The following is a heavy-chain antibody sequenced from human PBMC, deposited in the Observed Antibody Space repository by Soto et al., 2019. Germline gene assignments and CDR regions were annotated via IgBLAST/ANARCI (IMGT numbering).Heavy chain of an antibody. V-gene: IGHV4-4*07. D-gene: IGHD3-9*01. J-gene: IGHJ6*02. Sequence: SETLSLTCTVSGDSLGNYYWFWIRQPVGKGLEWIVRVSSSGNTNANPTLNSRATMSIDTSKNQFSLRLRSVTAADTAVYYCARADYEILTGSYAMDVWGQGTTVTVSS. CDR3: ARADYEILTGSYAMDV. CDR2: VSSSGNT. CDR1: GDSLGNYY.